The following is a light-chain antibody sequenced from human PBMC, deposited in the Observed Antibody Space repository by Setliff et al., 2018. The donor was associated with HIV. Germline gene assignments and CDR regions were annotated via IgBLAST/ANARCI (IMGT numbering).Light chain of an antibody. V-gene: IGLV1-44*01. Sequence: QSALAQPPSASGTPGQRVTISCSGSHSNIGTTTVNWYQRLPGAAPKLLIYTNSHRPSGVPDRFSGSKSDTSASLAISGLRSEDEAEYYCASWDDTLKVYVFGSGTKVTVL. CDR2: TNS. J-gene: IGLJ1*01. CDR1: HSNIGTTT. CDR3: ASWDDTLKVYV.